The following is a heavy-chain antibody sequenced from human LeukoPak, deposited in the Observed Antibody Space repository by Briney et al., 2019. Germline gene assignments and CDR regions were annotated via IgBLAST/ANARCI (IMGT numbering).Heavy chain of an antibody. D-gene: IGHD3-10*01. V-gene: IGHV4-59*08. Sequence: SETLSLTCTVSVGSISNYYWSGIRQPPGKGREWIGHIYYSGATKYNPSLKSRITISVDTSKNQFSLMMSSLTAGDQAVSYCERFAITVVRGGEYYFDYWGQGTMVTVSS. CDR3: ERFAITVVRGGEYYFDY. CDR2: IYYSGAT. CDR1: VGSISNYY. J-gene: IGHJ4*02.